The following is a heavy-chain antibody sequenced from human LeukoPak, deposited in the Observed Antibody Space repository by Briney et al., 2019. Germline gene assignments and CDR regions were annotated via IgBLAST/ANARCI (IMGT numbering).Heavy chain of an antibody. V-gene: IGHV3-23*01. D-gene: IGHD5-18*01. Sequence: PGGSLRLSCAASGFTFSNYAMSWVRLRQAPGKGLEWVSAISGSGGSTYYADSVKGRFTISRDNSKNTLYLQMNSLRAEDTAVYYFAKDNRALGYSYGCFDYWGQGTLVTVSS. J-gene: IGHJ4*02. CDR1: GFTFSNYA. CDR3: AKDNRALGYSYGCFDY. CDR2: ISGSGGST.